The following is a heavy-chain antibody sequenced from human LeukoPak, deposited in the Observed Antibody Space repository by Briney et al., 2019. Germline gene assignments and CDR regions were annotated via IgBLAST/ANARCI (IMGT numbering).Heavy chain of an antibody. CDR1: GGTFSSYA. V-gene: IGHV1-2*02. Sequence: ASVKVSCKASGGTFSSYAISWVRQAPGQGLEWMGWINPNSGGTNYAQKFQGRVTMTRDTSISTAYMELSRLRSDDTAVYYCARLDYGDYWGQGTLVTVSS. J-gene: IGHJ4*02. CDR3: ARLDYGDY. CDR2: INPNSGGT.